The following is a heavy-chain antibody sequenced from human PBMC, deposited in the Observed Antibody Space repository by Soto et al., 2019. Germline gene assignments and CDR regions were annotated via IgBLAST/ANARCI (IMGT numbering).Heavy chain of an antibody. D-gene: IGHD3-22*01. CDR1: GDSISSGGYS. CDR2: IYDSGKA. Sequence: TLSLTCAVSGDSISSGGYSWNWIRQPPGKGLEWIGYIYDSGKAYYNPSLKSRVIISVDTSENQFSLKVTSVTAADTEVYYCAAETKYGCDRNGSPTGPHFANDIWGLWTMV. CDR3: AAETKYGCDRNGSPTGPHFANDI. J-gene: IGHJ3*02. V-gene: IGHV4-30-2*01.